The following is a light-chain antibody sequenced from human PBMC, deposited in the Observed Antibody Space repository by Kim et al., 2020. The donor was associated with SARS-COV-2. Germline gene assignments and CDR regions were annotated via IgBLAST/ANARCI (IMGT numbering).Light chain of an antibody. CDR2: QHT. CDR1: ELGDNY. CDR3: QAWDSSTAV. J-gene: IGLJ3*02. Sequence: SVSPGQTASITCSGSELGDNYAYWYQKKPGHSPILVIDQHTKRPSGMPQRFSGSSFGNTATLTISRAQTMYEADYYCQAWDSSTAVFGGGTQLTVL. V-gene: IGLV3-1*01.